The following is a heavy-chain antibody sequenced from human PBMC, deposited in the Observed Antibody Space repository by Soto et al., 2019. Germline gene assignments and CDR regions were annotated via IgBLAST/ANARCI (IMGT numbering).Heavy chain of an antibody. CDR3: ARDAGMSSSSSAVYGMDV. Sequence: ASVKVSCKASGSTFTGYYMHWVRQAPGQGLEWMGWINANSGGTNYAQKFQGRVTMTRDTSISTAYMELSRLRSDDTAVYYCARDAGMSSSSSAVYGMDVWGQGTTVTVSS. D-gene: IGHD6-6*01. CDR2: INANSGGT. CDR1: GSTFTGYY. V-gene: IGHV1-2*02. J-gene: IGHJ6*02.